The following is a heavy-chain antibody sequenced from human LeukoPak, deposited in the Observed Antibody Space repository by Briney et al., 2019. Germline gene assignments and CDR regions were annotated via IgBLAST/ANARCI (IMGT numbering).Heavy chain of an antibody. D-gene: IGHD6-19*01. V-gene: IGHV4-38-2*02. J-gene: IGHJ4*02. CDR2: IYHSGTT. CDR1: GYSISSGYY. CDR3: ARAGGQYSSGWYSLDY. Sequence: SETLSLTCTVSGYSISSGYYWGWIRQPPGKGLEWIGSIYHSGTTYYNPSLNSRVTISVDSSKNQFSLKLSTVTAADTAVYYCARAGGQYSSGWYSLDYWGQGTLVTVSS.